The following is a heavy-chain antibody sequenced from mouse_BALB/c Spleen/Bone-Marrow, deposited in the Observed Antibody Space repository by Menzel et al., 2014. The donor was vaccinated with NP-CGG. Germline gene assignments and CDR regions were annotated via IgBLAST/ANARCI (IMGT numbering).Heavy chain of an antibody. CDR1: GFDFSSYW. Sequence: EVKLVESGGGLVQPGGSLKFSRAASGFDFSSYWMSWVRQAPGKGLEWIGEINPDSRTINYSPSLKDKFIISRDNAKNTLYLRLDREISEDTALYYCARANYYSYLKYWGEDATLTVSS. D-gene: IGHD1-1*01. CDR3: ARANYYSYLKY. J-gene: IGHJ2*01. V-gene: IGHV4-1*02. CDR2: INPDSRTI.